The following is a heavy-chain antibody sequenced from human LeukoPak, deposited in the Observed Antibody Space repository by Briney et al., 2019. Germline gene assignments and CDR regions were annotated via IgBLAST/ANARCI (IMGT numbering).Heavy chain of an antibody. CDR3: AKRDSSGHYFFDC. Sequence: GGSLRLSCAASGFTFSSYAMSWVRQAPGKGLEWVSTFGKSDNTYYADSVKGRFTVSRDTSRNTLYLQMNGLRAEDTAVYYCAKRDSSGHYFFDCWGQGTLVTVSS. V-gene: IGHV3-23*01. CDR1: GFTFSSYA. J-gene: IGHJ4*02. D-gene: IGHD3-22*01. CDR2: FGKSDNT.